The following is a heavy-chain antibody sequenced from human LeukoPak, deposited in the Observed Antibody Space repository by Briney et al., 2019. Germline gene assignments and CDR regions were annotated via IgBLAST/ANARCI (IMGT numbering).Heavy chain of an antibody. V-gene: IGHV4-59*01. J-gene: IGHJ4*02. CDR1: GGSISNYY. CDR2: IYYSGST. Sequence: SETLSLTCTVSGGSISNYYWSWIRQPPGKGLEWIGYIYYSGSTNYNPSLKSRVTISVDTSKNQLSLKLGSVTAADTALYYCARGRTFDYWGQGTLVTVSS. CDR3: ARGRTFDY.